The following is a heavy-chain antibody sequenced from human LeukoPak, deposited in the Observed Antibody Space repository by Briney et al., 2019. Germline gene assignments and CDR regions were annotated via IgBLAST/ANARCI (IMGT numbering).Heavy chain of an antibody. Sequence: RGSLRLSCAASGFASSSYSMNWFRQAPGKGRGWVSYISSSSSTIYYADSVKGRFTISRDNAENSLYLQMNSLRAEDTAVYYCARDLRWYAYWGQGTLVTVSS. D-gene: IGHD4-23*01. CDR1: GFASSSYS. V-gene: IGHV3-48*01. CDR2: ISSSSSTI. J-gene: IGHJ4*02. CDR3: ARDLRWYAY.